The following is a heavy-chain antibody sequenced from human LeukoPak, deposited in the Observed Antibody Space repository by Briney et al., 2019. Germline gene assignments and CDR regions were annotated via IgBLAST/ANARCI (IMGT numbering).Heavy chain of an antibody. CDR1: GGSISSYY. CDR3: ARLVVVPAAIPADYYYYYGMDV. D-gene: IGHD2-2*02. J-gene: IGHJ6*02. Sequence: SETLSLICTVSGGSISSYYWSWIRQPPGKGLEWIGYIYYSGSTNYNPSLKSRVTISVDTSKNQFSLKLSSVTAADTAVYYCARLVVVPAAIPADYYYYYGMDVWGQGTTVTVSS. V-gene: IGHV4-59*08. CDR2: IYYSGST.